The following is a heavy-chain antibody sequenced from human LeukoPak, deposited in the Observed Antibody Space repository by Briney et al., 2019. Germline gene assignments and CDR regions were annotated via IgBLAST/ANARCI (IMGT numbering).Heavy chain of an antibody. CDR2: IIPIFGTA. Sequence: GSSVKVSCKASGGTFSSYAISWVRQAPGQGLEWMGGIIPIFGTANYAQKFQGRVTITADESTSPAYMGLSSLRSEDTAVYYCARGGVNFDWLLYDGFDYWGQGTLVTVSS. D-gene: IGHD3-9*01. CDR3: ARGGVNFDWLLYDGFDY. CDR1: GGTFSSYA. J-gene: IGHJ4*02. V-gene: IGHV1-69*01.